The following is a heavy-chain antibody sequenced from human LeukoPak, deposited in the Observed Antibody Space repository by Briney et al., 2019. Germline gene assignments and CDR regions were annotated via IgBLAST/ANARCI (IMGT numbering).Heavy chain of an antibody. J-gene: IGHJ4*02. D-gene: IGHD3-10*01. CDR3: ARSAIWFGELLSHFDY. CDR1: GFTFSSYA. V-gene: IGHV3-30-3*01. Sequence: PGGSLRLSCAASGFTFSSYAMHWVRQAPGKGLEWVAVISYDGSNKYYADSVKGRFTISRDNSKNTLYLQMNSLRAEDTAVYYCARSAIWFGELLSHFDYWGQGTLVTVSS. CDR2: ISYDGSNK.